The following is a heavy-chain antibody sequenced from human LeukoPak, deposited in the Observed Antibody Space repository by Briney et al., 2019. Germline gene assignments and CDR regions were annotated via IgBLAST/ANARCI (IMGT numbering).Heavy chain of an antibody. CDR3: ARDPSSSYPDY. D-gene: IGHD6-13*01. V-gene: IGHV3-33*01. CDR2: IWYDGSNK. CDR1: GFTFSSYG. Sequence: PGGSLRLSCAASGFTFSSYGMHWVRQAPGKGLEWVAVIWYDGSNKYYADSVKGRFTISRDNSKNTLHLQMNSLRAEDTAVYYCARDPSSSYPDYWAREPWSPSPQ. J-gene: IGHJ4*02.